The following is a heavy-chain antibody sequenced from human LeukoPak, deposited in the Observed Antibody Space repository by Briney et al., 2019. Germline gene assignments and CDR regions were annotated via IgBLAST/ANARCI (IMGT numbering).Heavy chain of an antibody. CDR3: ARDLLVGATASDY. V-gene: IGHV1-2*02. J-gene: IGHJ4*02. Sequence: ASVKVSCKASGYTFTDYYMHWVRQAPGQGLEWMGWINPNSGGSNYAQKFQGRVTMTRDTSISTAYMELSRLRSDDTAVYYCARDLLVGATASDYWGQGTLVTVSS. CDR1: GYTFTDYY. D-gene: IGHD1-26*01. CDR2: INPNSGGS.